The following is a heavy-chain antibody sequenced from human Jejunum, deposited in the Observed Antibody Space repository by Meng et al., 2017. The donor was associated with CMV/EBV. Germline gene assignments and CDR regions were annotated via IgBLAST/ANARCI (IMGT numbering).Heavy chain of an antibody. D-gene: IGHD3-16*01. CDR2: IKQDGSEK. V-gene: IGHV3-7*01. J-gene: IGHJ1*01. Sequence: SGFTFSNYWMNWIRQAPGKGLEWVAKIKQDGSEKYYVDSVKGRFTISRDNTKNSLYLQMNSLRAEDTAVYYCARNPSGSYGDFQHWGQGTLVTVSS. CDR1: GFTFSNYW. CDR3: ARNPSGSYGDFQH.